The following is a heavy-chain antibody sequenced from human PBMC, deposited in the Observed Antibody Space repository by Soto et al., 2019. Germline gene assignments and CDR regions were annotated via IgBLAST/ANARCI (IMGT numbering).Heavy chain of an antibody. CDR3: WGGVGDAF. D-gene: IGHD3-16*01. Sequence: EVHLVESGGGLVQTGGSLRLSCAIFESTVSRDWMNWVRQAPGKGLEWVAHINQDGSEKYYVDSVKGRFTISRDNAKKSLYLKRTGLRPADRALYSVWGGVGDAFWGQGTLVTVSS. CDR2: INQDGSEK. V-gene: IGHV3-7*01. CDR1: ESTVSRDW. J-gene: IGHJ4*02.